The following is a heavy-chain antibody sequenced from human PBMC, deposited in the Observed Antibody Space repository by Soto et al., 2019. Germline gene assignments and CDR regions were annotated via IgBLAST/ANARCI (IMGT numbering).Heavy chain of an antibody. J-gene: IGHJ4*02. CDR3: ASGGYDSSGYYFRLDY. V-gene: IGHV4-4*02. Sequence: QVQLQESGPGLVKPSGTLSLTCAVSGYSMRSNNWWSWVRQPPGKGLEWIGEIYHSGTTNYNPSLKSRVTISVDKSKNQFSLRLNSVTAADTAFYYCASGGYDSSGYYFRLDYWGQGTLVTVSS. D-gene: IGHD3-22*01. CDR2: IYHSGTT. CDR1: GYSMRSNNW.